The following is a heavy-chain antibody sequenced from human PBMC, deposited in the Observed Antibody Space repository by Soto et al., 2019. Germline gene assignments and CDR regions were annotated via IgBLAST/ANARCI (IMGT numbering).Heavy chain of an antibody. CDR3: VEGWNDF. D-gene: IGHD1-1*01. J-gene: IGHJ4*02. Sequence: EVQVVESRGDLVEPGGSLRLSCVTSGFMFSSAWMSWVRQGPGKGLEWVARIKSKNDGGAADYAAPVNSRFSISRDDSKSTVYLQMNSLRAEDTALYYCVEGWNDFWGQGTLVTVSS. V-gene: IGHV3-15*01. CDR2: IKSKNDGGAA. CDR1: GFMFSSAW.